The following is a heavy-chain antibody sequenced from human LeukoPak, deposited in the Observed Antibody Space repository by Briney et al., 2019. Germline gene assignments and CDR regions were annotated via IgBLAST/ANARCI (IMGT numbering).Heavy chain of an antibody. CDR3: SKDLRVLRSFDWFP. CDR1: GFTFSNYA. J-gene: IGHJ5*02. CDR2: ISNTGSDT. D-gene: IGHD3-9*01. V-gene: IGHV3-23*01. Sequence: PGGSLRLSCAASGFTFSNYAMSWVRQAPGKGLEWVSTISNTGSDTYYADSVQGRFTISRDNSENTLYLQMNNLRAEDTAVYYCSKDLRVLRSFDWFPWGQGSRVTVSS.